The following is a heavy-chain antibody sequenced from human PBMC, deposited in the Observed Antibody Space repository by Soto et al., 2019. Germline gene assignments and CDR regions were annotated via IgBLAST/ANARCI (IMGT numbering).Heavy chain of an antibody. J-gene: IGHJ6*02. V-gene: IGHV4-59*12. CDR1: GGSISSYY. CDR2: IYYSGST. D-gene: IGHD2-21*01. Sequence: PSETLSLTCTVSGGSISSYYWSWIRQPPGKGLEWIGYIYYSGSTNYNPSLKSRVTISVDTSKNQFSLKLSSVTAADTAVYYCDRDRSRHVVGWRHYYYYYAMDVSAQGTTVPVSS. CDR3: DRDRSRHVVGWRHYYYYYAMDV.